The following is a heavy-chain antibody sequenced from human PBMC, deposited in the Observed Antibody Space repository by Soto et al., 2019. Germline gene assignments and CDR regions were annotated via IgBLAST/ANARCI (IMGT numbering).Heavy chain of an antibody. CDR3: ARHRINDYGDY. V-gene: IGHV4-30-4*01. J-gene: IGHJ4*02. CDR1: GGSINSGDYY. CDR2: IYYSGTT. Sequence: PSETLSLTCTVSGGSINSGDYYCIWIRQSPGKGLEWIGYIYYSGTTYYNPSLRSRVSMSVDTSKNQFSLKLSSVTAADTAVYYCARHRINDYGDYWGQGTLVTVSS.